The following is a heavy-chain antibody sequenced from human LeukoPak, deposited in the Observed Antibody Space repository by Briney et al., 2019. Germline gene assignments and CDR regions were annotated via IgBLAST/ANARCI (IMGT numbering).Heavy chain of an antibody. CDR3: ARDSGPRVKYYYDSSGYYAFDY. CDR2: IKQDGSEK. D-gene: IGHD3-22*01. V-gene: IGHV3-7*01. Sequence: GGSLRLSCAASGFTFSSYWMSWVRQAPGKGLEWVANIKQDGSEKYYVDSVKGRFTISRDNAKNSLYLQMSSLRAEDTAVYYCARDSGPRVKYYYDSSGYYAFDYWGQGTLVTVSS. J-gene: IGHJ4*02. CDR1: GFTFSSYW.